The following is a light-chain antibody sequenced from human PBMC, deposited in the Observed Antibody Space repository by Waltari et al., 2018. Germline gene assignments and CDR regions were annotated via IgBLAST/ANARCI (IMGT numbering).Light chain of an antibody. V-gene: IGKV4-1*01. Sequence: DIVMTQSPDSLAVSLGERATIDCKSSQSVLSSSNNKNYLAWYQQKPRQPPKLLISWASTRESGFPDRFSGSGSGTDXTLTISSLQAEXXXVYYCQQYYSTPLTFGGGTKVEIK. CDR1: QSVLSSSNNKNY. J-gene: IGKJ4*01. CDR2: WAS. CDR3: QQYYSTPLT.